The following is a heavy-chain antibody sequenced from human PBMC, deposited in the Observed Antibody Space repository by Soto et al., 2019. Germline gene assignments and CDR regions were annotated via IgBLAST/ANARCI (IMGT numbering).Heavy chain of an antibody. D-gene: IGHD2-2*01. Sequence: PGGSLRLSCAASGFTFSSYGMHWVRQAPGKGLEWVAVISYDGSNKYYADSVKGRFTISRDNSKNTLYLQMNSLRAEDTAVYYCAKVRCIGTSCYGYGMDVWGQGTTVTVSS. CDR3: AKVRCIGTSCYGYGMDV. J-gene: IGHJ6*02. CDR2: ISYDGSNK. CDR1: GFTFSSYG. V-gene: IGHV3-30*18.